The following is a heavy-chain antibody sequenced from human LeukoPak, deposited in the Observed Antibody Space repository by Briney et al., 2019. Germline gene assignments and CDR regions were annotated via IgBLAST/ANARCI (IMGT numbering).Heavy chain of an antibody. D-gene: IGHD1-26*01. CDR2: IAISGSYI. Sequence: GGSLRLSCAASGFILGDYNMNRVRQAPGKGLEWVSFIAISGSYITYADSVKGRFTISRDNAKNSLYLQMNSLRAEDTAMYYCARDLSATIRAYDYWGQGTLVTVSS. J-gene: IGHJ4*02. V-gene: IGHV3-21*01. CDR3: ARDLSATIRAYDY. CDR1: GFILGDYN.